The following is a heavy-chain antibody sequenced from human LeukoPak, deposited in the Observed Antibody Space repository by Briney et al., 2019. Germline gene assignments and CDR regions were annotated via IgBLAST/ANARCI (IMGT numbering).Heavy chain of an antibody. Sequence: PSETLSLTCTVSGGSISSYYRSWIRQPPGKGLEWIGYIYTSGSTNYNPSLKSRVTISVDTSKNQFSLKLSSVTAADTAVYYCARLGYYDFWSGYGNWFDPWGQGTLVTVSS. CDR3: ARLGYYDFWSGYGNWFDP. J-gene: IGHJ5*02. CDR1: GGSISSYY. D-gene: IGHD3-3*01. V-gene: IGHV4-4*09. CDR2: IYTSGST.